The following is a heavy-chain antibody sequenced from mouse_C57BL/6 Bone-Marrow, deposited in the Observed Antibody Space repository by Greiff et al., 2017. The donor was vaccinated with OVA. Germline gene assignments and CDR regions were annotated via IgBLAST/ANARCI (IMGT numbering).Heavy chain of an antibody. CDR3: AREGEKFITTI. J-gene: IGHJ3*01. Sequence: VQLQQSGPVLVKPGASVKMSCKASGYTFTDYYMNWVKQSHGKSLEWIGVINPYNGGTSYNQKFKGKATLTVDKSSSTAYMELNSLTSEDSAVYYCAREGEKFITTIWGQGTLVTVSA. CDR2: INPYNGGT. D-gene: IGHD1-1*01. V-gene: IGHV1-19*01. CDR1: GYTFTDYY.